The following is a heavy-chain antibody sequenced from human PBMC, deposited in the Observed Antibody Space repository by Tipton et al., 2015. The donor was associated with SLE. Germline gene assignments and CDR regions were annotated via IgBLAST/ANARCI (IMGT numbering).Heavy chain of an antibody. V-gene: IGHV3-21*01. CDR2: ISSSSDYI. CDR1: GVTFSSYI. J-gene: IGHJ4*02. Sequence: SLRLSCAASGVTFSSYIMNWVRQAPGKGLEWGSSISSSSDYIYYADSLKGRFTISRDNAKNSLYLQMNSLTAEDTAVYYCARELGLQYDYWGQGTLVTVSS. CDR3: ARELGLQYDY. D-gene: IGHD5-24*01.